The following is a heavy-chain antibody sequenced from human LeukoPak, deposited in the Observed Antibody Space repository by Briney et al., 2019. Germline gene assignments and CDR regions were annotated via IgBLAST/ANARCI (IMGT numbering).Heavy chain of an antibody. CDR1: GGSFSGYY. J-gene: IGHJ5*02. Sequence: SGTLSLTCAVYGGSFSGYYWSWIRQPPGKGLEWIGEINHSGSTNYNPSLKSRVTISVDTSKNQFSLKLSSVTAADTAVYYCARGRLIVVVPAASRGKYNWFDPWGQGTLVTVSS. CDR3: ARGRLIVVVPAASRGKYNWFDP. D-gene: IGHD2-2*01. V-gene: IGHV4-34*01. CDR2: INHSGST.